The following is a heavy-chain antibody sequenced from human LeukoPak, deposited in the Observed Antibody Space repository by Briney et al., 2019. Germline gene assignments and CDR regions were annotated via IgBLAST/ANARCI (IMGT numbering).Heavy chain of an antibody. CDR1: GFTFSSYS. V-gene: IGHV3-21*01. CDR2: ISSSSSYI. Sequence: GGSLRLSCAASGFTFSSYSMNWVRQAPGKGLEWVSSISSSSSYIYYADSVKGRFTISRDNAKNSLYLQMNSLRAEDTAVYYCARAWDSTTGGNYYYYYMDVWGKGTTVTVSS. D-gene: IGHD1-1*01. J-gene: IGHJ6*03. CDR3: ARAWDSTTGGNYYYYYMDV.